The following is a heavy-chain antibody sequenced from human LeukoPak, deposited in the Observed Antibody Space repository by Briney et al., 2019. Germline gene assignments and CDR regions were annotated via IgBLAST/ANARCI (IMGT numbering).Heavy chain of an antibody. CDR3: ARVRQQPVWYFDY. V-gene: IGHV1-69*13. CDR1: GGTFSSYA. Sequence: ASVKVSCKASGGTFSSYAISWVRQAPGQGLEWMGGIIPIFGTANYAQKFQGRVTITADESTSTAYMELSSLRSEDTAVYYCARVRQQPVWYFDYWGQGTLVTVSS. D-gene: IGHD6-13*01. J-gene: IGHJ4*02. CDR2: IIPIFGTA.